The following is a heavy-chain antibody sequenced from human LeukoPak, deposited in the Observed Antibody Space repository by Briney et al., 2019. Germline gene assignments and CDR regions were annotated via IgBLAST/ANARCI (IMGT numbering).Heavy chain of an antibody. Sequence: SETLSLTCTVSGGSISSGSYYWSWIRQPAGKGLEWIGRIYTSGSTYYNPSLKSRVTISVDTSKNQFSLKLSSVTAADTAVYYCASSSGWYWFDYWGQGTLVTVSS. CDR1: GGSISSGSYY. V-gene: IGHV4-61*02. CDR2: IYTSGST. J-gene: IGHJ4*02. CDR3: ASSSGWYWFDY. D-gene: IGHD6-19*01.